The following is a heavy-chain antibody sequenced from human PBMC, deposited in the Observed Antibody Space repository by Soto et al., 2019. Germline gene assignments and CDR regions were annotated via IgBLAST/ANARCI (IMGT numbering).Heavy chain of an antibody. CDR2: IYYSGST. Sequence: SETLSLTCTVSGGSISSYYWSWIRQPPGKGLVWIGYIYYSGSTNYNPSLKSRVTISVDTSKNQFSLKLSSVTAADTAVYYCARSLGVVVTAIRDYYYYGMDVWGQGTTVTVSS. D-gene: IGHD2-21*02. V-gene: IGHV4-59*01. CDR1: GGSISSYY. J-gene: IGHJ6*02. CDR3: ARSLGVVVTAIRDYYYYGMDV.